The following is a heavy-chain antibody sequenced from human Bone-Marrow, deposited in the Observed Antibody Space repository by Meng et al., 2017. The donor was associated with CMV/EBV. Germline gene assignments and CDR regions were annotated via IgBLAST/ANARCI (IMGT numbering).Heavy chain of an antibody. J-gene: IGHJ1*01. CDR1: GITVSSNY. V-gene: IGHV4-34*01. CDR3: ARGPLLQH. Sequence: SQTLSLTCAASGITVSSNYINWIRQPPGKGLEWIGEISYSGNANYGPSVKSRVTISVSRSRNQFSLKLNSVTVADTAVYYCARGPLLQHWGQGTLVTVSS. CDR2: ISYSGNA.